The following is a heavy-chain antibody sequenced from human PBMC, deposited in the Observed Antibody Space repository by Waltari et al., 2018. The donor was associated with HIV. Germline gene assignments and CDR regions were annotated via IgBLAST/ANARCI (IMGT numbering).Heavy chain of an antibody. J-gene: IGHJ3*01. CDR2: ITYTGNT. D-gene: IGHD2-8*02. CDR1: GDSIGGSF. Sequence: QMQLQESGPGLLKPSETLSLTCGVSGDSIGGSFWNWIRQPPGKGLEWMGSITYTGNTNYNPSLKSRVTISVDTSKNQFSLRLTSVTAADTAMFYCARASVTGGTTGLRRSFDLWGQGTLVTVSS. V-gene: IGHV4-59*01. CDR3: ARASVTGGTTGLRRSFDL.